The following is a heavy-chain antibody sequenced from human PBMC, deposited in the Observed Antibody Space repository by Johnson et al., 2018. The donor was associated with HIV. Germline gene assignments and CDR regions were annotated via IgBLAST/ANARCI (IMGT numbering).Heavy chain of an antibody. CDR3: ARNYGSGSYFCNDAFDM. V-gene: IGHV3-20*04. D-gene: IGHD3-10*01. J-gene: IGHJ3*02. CDR1: GFTFDDYA. Sequence: VQLVESWGGLVQPGGSLRLSCTASGFTFDDYAIHWVRQAPGKGLEWVSGINWNGGSTGYADSVKDRFTISRDNAKNSLYLQMNSLRAEDTAFYYCARNYGSGSYFCNDAFDMWGQGTMVTVSS. CDR2: INWNGGST.